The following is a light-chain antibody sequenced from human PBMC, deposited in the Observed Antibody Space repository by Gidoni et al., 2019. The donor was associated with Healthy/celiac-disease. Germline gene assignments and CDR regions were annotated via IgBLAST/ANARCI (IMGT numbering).Light chain of an antibody. V-gene: IGLV2-14*01. Sequence: QSALTPPASVSGSPGQSITISCTGTSSDVGGYNYVSWYHQHPGKAPKLMIYDVSNRPSGVSNRFSGSKSGNTASLTISGLQAEDEADYYCSSYTSSSTVVFGGGTKLTVL. CDR1: SSDVGGYNY. CDR3: SSYTSSSTVV. CDR2: DVS. J-gene: IGLJ2*01.